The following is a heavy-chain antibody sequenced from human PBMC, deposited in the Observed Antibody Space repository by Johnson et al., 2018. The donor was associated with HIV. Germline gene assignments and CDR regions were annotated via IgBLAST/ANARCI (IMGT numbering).Heavy chain of an antibody. CDR3: ARDRAYYDFWSGYPENYDALDI. V-gene: IGHV3-13*01. D-gene: IGHD3-3*01. CDR1: GFTFSSYD. CDR2: IGTAGDT. Sequence: VQLVESGGGLVQPGGSLRLSCAASGFTFSSYDMHWVRQATGKGLEWVSAIGTAGDTYYPGSVKGRFTISRDNSKNTLYLQMNSLRAEDTAVYYCARDRAYYDFWSGYPENYDALDIWGPGTVVTVSS. J-gene: IGHJ3*02.